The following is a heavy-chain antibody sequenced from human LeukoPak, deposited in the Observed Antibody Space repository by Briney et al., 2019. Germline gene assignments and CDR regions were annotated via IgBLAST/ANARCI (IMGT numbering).Heavy chain of an antibody. D-gene: IGHD3-16*01. CDR2: INHSGST. CDR1: GGSIISSSYY. Sequence: SETLSLTCTVSGGSIISSSYYWGWIRQPPGKGLEWIGEINHSGSTNYNPSLKSRVTISVDTSKNQFSLKLSSVTAADTAVYYCARGWGGVLDYWGQGTLVTVSS. CDR3: ARGWGGVLDY. V-gene: IGHV4-39*07. J-gene: IGHJ4*02.